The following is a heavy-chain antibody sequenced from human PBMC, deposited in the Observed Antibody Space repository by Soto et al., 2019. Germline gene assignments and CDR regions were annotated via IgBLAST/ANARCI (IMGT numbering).Heavy chain of an antibody. Sequence: TLCLTCTISEASISRCPYTRCWSRQPTGTGPGWTGYIFHSGSAYYNPSLKSRVTILVDTSKNQFSLKLTSVTAAGTAVFYCARYTFGHDREYHYAIDGWGQGTTVTVSS. CDR2: IFHSGSA. D-gene: IGHD3-10*02. V-gene: IGHV4-30-4*01. J-gene: IGHJ6*02. CDR3: ARYTFGHDREYHYAIDG. CDR1: EASISRCPYT.